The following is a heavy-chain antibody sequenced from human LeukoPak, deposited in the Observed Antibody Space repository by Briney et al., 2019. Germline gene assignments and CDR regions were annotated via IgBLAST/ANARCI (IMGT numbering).Heavy chain of an antibody. D-gene: IGHD2-2*01. CDR1: RYTFTIYG. CDR2: ISSYNGNT. J-gene: IGHJ3*02. CDR3: ARRVVVARRDALDI. V-gene: IGHV1-18*01. Sequence: ASVTVSCKPSRYTFTIYGISWMRQAPGQGLEWMGWISSYNGNTNYAQKLQGRVTMSTDTSTGTAYMELRSLRSDDTAVYYCARRVVVARRDALDIWGQGTMVTVSS.